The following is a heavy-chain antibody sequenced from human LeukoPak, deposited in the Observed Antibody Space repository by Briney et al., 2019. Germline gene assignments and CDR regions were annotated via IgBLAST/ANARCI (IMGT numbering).Heavy chain of an antibody. D-gene: IGHD3-9*01. V-gene: IGHV1-46*01. CDR3: ARDPRYDILTGLYDY. CDR1: GYTFTSYY. J-gene: IGHJ4*02. CDR2: INPSGGST. Sequence: ASVNVSYAASGYTFTSYYMHWVRQAPGQGLEWMGIINPSGGSTSYAQKFQGRVTMTRDTSTSTVYMELSSLRSEDTAVYYCARDPRYDILTGLYDYWGQGTLVTVSS.